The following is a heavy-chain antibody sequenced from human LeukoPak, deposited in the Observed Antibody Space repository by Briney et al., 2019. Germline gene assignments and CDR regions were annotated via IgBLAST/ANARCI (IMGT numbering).Heavy chain of an antibody. CDR1: GFTFSSYA. CDR2: ISGSGGST. J-gene: IGHJ4*02. V-gene: IGHV3-23*01. D-gene: IGHD6-19*01. Sequence: HPGGSLRLSCAASGFTFSSYAMSWVRQAPGKGLEWVSAISGSGGSTYYADSVKGRFTISRDNSKNTLYLQMNSLRAEDTAVYYCARDLPNRSSGWYGSFDYWGQGTLVTVSS. CDR3: ARDLPNRSSGWYGSFDY.